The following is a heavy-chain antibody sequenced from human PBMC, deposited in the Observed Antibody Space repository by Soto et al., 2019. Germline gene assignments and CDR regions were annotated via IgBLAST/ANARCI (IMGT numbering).Heavy chain of an antibody. CDR3: ATVVGAVPY. J-gene: IGHJ1*01. D-gene: IGHD1-26*01. CDR2: LSVYNGNT. Sequence: VASVKVSCKTSGYTFTSYPLSWVRQAPGQGLEWMGWLSVYNGNTKYAQNLQGRVTVTTDTSTDTAYMERRSLRYDDTAVYFCATVVGAVPYWGQGTLVTVSS. CDR1: GYTFTSYP. V-gene: IGHV1-18*01.